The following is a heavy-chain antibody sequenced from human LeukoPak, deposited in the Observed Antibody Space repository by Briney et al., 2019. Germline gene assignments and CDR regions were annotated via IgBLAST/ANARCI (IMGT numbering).Heavy chain of an antibody. Sequence: ASVKVSCKASGYSFTAFYIHWVRQAPGQGLDWMGWVSSYNDNTNHAQKFQGRVTMTTDTSTSTAYMELRSLRSDDTAVYYCARDYHDSSGYRHYYVMDVWGQGTTVTVSS. CDR2: VSSYNDNT. V-gene: IGHV1-18*04. CDR1: GYSFTAFY. CDR3: ARDYHDSSGYRHYYVMDV. D-gene: IGHD3-22*01. J-gene: IGHJ6*02.